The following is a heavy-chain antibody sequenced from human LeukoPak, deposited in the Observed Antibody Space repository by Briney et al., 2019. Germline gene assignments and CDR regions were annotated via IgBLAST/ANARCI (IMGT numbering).Heavy chain of an antibody. CDR1: GFTFDDYG. Sequence: GGSLRLSCAASGFTFDDYGMSWVRQAPGKGLEWVSGINWNGGSTGYADSVKGRFTISRDNAKNSLYLQMNSLRAEDTAVYYCASNPYSSSSFDYWGQGTLVTVSS. J-gene: IGHJ4*02. V-gene: IGHV3-20*04. D-gene: IGHD6-6*01. CDR3: ASNPYSSSSFDY. CDR2: INWNGGST.